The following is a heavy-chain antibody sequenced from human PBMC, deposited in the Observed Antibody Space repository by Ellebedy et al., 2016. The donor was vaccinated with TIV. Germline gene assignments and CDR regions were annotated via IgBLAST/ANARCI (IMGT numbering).Heavy chain of an antibody. D-gene: IGHD3-10*01. CDR2: INHSGST. V-gene: IGHV4-34*01. Sequence: MPSETLSLTCAVYGGSFSGYYWSWIRQPPGKGLEWIGEINHSGSTNYNPSLKSRVTISVDTSKNQLSLKLSAVTAADTAVYYCASGSWFGEFDYWGQGTLVTVSS. J-gene: IGHJ4*02. CDR1: GGSFSGYY. CDR3: ASGSWFGEFDY.